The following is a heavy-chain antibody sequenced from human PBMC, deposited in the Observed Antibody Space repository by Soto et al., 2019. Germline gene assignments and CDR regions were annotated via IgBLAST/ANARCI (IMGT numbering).Heavy chain of an antibody. CDR2: ISYDGSNK. V-gene: IGHV3-30-3*01. D-gene: IGHD1-7*01. J-gene: IGHJ4*02. Sequence: GGSLRLSCAASGFTFSSYAMHWVRQAPGKGLEWVAVISYDGSNKYYADSVKGRFTISRDNSKNTLYLQMNSLRAEDTAVYYCARDYSGTTYFDYWGEGTLVTVSS. CDR3: ARDYSGTTYFDY. CDR1: GFTFSSYA.